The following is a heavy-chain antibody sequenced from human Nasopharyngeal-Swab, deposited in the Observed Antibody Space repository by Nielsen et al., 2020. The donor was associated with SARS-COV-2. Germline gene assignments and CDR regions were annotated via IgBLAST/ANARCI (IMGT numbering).Heavy chain of an antibody. D-gene: IGHD4-11*01. J-gene: IGHJ6*03. CDR2: ISGSAGST. CDR1: GFTFSSYA. Sequence: GESLKISCAASGFTFSSYAMNWVRQAPGKGLEWVSAISGSAGSTYYADSVKGRFTISRDNSKNTLYLQMNSLRAEDTALYYCAKDLNSNFLNYMDVWGKGTTVSVSS. V-gene: IGHV3-23*01. CDR3: AKDLNSNFLNYMDV.